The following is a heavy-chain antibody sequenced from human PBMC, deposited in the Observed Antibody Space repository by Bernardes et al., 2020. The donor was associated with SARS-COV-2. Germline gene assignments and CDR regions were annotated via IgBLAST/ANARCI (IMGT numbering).Heavy chain of an antibody. CDR3: ARLTIPRFNYYGMDV. V-gene: IGHV5-51*01. CDR2: IYPDDSDT. Sequence: GACLKISSKGSGYSVTSYWIAWVRPMPGKGLEWMGIIYPDDSDTKYSPSVQGQVTISADKSIRTAYLKWNSLKASDTAMYYCARLTIPRFNYYGMDVWGQGTAVAVSS. J-gene: IGHJ6*02. CDR1: GYSVTSYW. D-gene: IGHD2-2*01.